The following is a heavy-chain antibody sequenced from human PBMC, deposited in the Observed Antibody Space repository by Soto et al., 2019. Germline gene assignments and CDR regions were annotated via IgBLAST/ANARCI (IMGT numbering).Heavy chain of an antibody. CDR2: INHSGST. J-gene: IGHJ6*03. CDR1: GGSFSGYY. CDR3: ARAIAARSAKYYYYYMDV. Sequence: SETLSLTCAVYGGSFSGYYWSWIRQPPGKGLEWIGEINHSGSTNYNPSLKSRVTISVDTSKNQFSLKLSSVTAADTAVYYCARAIAARSAKYYYYYMDVWGKGTTVTVSS. D-gene: IGHD6-6*01. V-gene: IGHV4-34*01.